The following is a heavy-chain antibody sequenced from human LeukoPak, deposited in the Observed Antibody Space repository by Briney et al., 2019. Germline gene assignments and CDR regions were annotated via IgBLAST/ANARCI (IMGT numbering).Heavy chain of an antibody. Sequence: PTETLSLTCNVSGPSLSTYLWSWIRQPPGKGPEWIWYVYYSRSTNYNPSLKSRFSISLDTSKNEFSLKVNSVTAADPAVYYCARGTEQCVCSSSSCLFDKWGQGTVVTVSS. CDR2: VYYSRST. D-gene: IGHD2-2*01. CDR3: ARGTEQCVCSSSSCLFDK. V-gene: IGHV4-59*01. CDR1: GPSLSTYL. J-gene: IGHJ4*02.